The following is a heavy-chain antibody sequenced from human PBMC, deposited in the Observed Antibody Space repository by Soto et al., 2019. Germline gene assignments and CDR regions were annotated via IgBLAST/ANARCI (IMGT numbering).Heavy chain of an antibody. D-gene: IGHD4-17*01. V-gene: IGHV3-23*01. Sequence: EVQLLESGGGLVQPGGSLRLSCAASGFTFSSYAMNWVRQAPGKGLEWVAGLSVSGGRKSYADSVKGQFTISRDNSKNTLYLQMNSLRADDTAVYYCARESRGTTVTTFFDYWGQGTLVTVSS. CDR2: LSVSGGRK. CDR3: ARESRGTTVTTFFDY. CDR1: GFTFSSYA. J-gene: IGHJ4*02.